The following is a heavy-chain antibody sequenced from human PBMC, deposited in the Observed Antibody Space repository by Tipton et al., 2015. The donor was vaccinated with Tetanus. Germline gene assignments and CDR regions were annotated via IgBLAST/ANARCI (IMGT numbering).Heavy chain of an antibody. CDR1: GASINAGGYS. CDR3: VRGRGLGAYSFGFEH. D-gene: IGHD5-12*01. J-gene: IGHJ4*02. CDR2: IYQTDST. V-gene: IGHV4-30-2*01. Sequence: LRLSCTVSGASINAGGYSWGWIRQLPGQGLEWLGYIYQTDSTYYNPSVRSRLTLSLQRSKNQVSLKLISVTAADTAVYFCVRGRGLGAYSFGFEHWGQGALVTVSS.